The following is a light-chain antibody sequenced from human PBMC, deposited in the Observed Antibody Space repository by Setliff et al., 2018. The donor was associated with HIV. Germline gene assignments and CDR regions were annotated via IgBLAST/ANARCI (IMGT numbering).Light chain of an antibody. CDR1: NIGSKS. Sequence: SYELTQPPSVSVAPGKTARITCGGNNIGSKSVHWYQQKPGQAPVLVVYDASDRPSGIPERFSGSNSGNTATLTISRVEAGDEADDYCQVWDSSSDHHVFGTGTKVTVL. CDR2: DAS. J-gene: IGLJ1*01. CDR3: QVWDSSSDHHV. V-gene: IGLV3-21*03.